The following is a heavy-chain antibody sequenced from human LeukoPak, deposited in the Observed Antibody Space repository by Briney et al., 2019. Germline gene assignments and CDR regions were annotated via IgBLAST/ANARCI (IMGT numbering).Heavy chain of an antibody. J-gene: IGHJ4*02. Sequence: GGSLRLSCAASGFTFSSYAMSWVRQAPGKGLEWVSAISGSGGSTYYADSVKGRFTISRDNSKNTLYLQMNSLRAEDTAVYYCVKVRAAGTEFDYWGQGTLVTVSS. CDR3: VKVRAAGTEFDY. CDR1: GFTFSSYA. D-gene: IGHD6-13*01. CDR2: ISGSGGST. V-gene: IGHV3-23*01.